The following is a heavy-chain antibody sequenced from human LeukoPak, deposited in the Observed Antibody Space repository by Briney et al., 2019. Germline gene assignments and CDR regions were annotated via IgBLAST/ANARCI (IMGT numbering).Heavy chain of an antibody. CDR3: AKITYYYDSSGYYDY. CDR1: GFTFDDYA. CDR2: ISGDGGST. D-gene: IGHD3-22*01. Sequence: PGGSLRLSCAASGFTFDDYAMHWVRHAPGKGLEWVSLISGDGGSTYYADSVKGRFTISRDNSKNSLYLQMNSLRTEDTAVYYCAKITYYYDSSGYYDYWGQGTLVTVSS. J-gene: IGHJ4*02. V-gene: IGHV3-43*02.